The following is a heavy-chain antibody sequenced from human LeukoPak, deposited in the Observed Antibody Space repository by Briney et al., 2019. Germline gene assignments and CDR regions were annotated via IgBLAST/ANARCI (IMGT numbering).Heavy chain of an antibody. CDR3: ARVAYYYDSSGYLDY. CDR2: INPNSGGT. V-gene: IGHV1-2*02. D-gene: IGHD3-22*01. J-gene: IGHJ4*02. CDR1: GYTFTSYY. Sequence: GASVKVSCKASGYTFTSYYMHWVRQAPGQGLEWMGWINPNSGGTNYAQKFQGRVTMTRDTSISTAYMELSGLRSDDTAVYYCARVAYYYDSSGYLDYWGQGTLVTVSS.